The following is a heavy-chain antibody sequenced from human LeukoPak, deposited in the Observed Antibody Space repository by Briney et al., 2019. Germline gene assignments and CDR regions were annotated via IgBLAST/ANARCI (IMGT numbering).Heavy chain of an antibody. CDR2: IYYSGST. V-gene: IGHV4-59*01. CDR1: GGSISSYY. CDR3: ARGRAMFRGVIITGVTYYYYYMDV. J-gene: IGHJ6*03. D-gene: IGHD3-10*01. Sequence: SETLSLTCTVYGGSISSYYWSWIRQPPGKGLEWLGYIYYSGSTNYNPSLKSRVTISVDTSKNQFSLELSSVTAADTAVYYCARGRAMFRGVIITGVTYYYYYMDVWGKGTTVTISS.